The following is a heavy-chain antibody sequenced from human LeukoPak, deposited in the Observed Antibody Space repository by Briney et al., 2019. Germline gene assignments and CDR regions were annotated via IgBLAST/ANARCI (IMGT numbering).Heavy chain of an antibody. J-gene: IGHJ4*02. Sequence: PGGSLRLSCAASGLTVSSGYMSWVRQAPGKGLEWVSIIYNDGSTYYADSMKGRFTISRDNSKNSLYLQMNSLRAEDTAFYYCGKDRDSSWSNSGVDYWGQGTLVTVSS. CDR1: GLTVSSGY. CDR3: GKDRDSSWSNSGVDY. D-gene: IGHD6-13*01. V-gene: IGHV3-53*05. CDR2: IYNDGST.